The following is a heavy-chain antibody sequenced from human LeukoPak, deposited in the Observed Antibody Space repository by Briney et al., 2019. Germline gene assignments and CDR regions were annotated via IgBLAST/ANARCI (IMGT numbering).Heavy chain of an antibody. J-gene: IGHJ6*03. D-gene: IGHD4-17*01. CDR2: IYYSGST. V-gene: IGHV4-59*12. Sequence: SETLSLTCTVSGGSISNYYWSWIRQSPGKGLEWIGYIYYSGSTNYNPSLKSRVTVSVDTSENQFSLKLSSVTAAGTAVYYCARDTVTTGYFYYMDVWGKGTTVTVSS. CDR1: GGSISNYY. CDR3: ARDTVTTGYFYYMDV.